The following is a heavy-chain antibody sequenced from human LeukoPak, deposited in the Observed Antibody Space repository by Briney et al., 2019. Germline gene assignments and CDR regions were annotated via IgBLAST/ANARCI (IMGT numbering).Heavy chain of an antibody. D-gene: IGHD3-9*01. CDR2: ISSSSSYT. J-gene: IGHJ6*02. V-gene: IGHV3-11*06. CDR3: ARDALRYFDPDV. CDR1: GFTFRDYY. Sequence: GGSLRLSCAASGFTFRDYYMSWIRQAPGKGLEWVSYISSSSSYTNYADSVKGRFTISRDNAKNSLYLEMNSLRDEDTAVYYCARDALRYFDPDVWGQGTTVTVSS.